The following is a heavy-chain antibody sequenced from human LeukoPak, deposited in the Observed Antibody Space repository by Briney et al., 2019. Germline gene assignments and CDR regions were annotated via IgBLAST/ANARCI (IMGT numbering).Heavy chain of an antibody. V-gene: IGHV4-38-2*02. D-gene: IGHD6-13*01. CDR3: ARAPRQSSWYDS. CDR1: GYSLSSGYY. CDR2: MYHSGST. J-gene: IGHJ5*01. Sequence: SETLSLTCSVSGYSLSSGYYWGWIRQPPGKGLEWIGTMYHSGSTYYTPSLRSRVTISIDTSTNEVSLRLTSVAATDTAVYFCARAPRQSSWYDSWGQGTLVTVSS.